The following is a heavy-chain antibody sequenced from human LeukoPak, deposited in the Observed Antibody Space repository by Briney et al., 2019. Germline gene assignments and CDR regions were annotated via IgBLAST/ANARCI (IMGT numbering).Heavy chain of an antibody. V-gene: IGHV3-53*01. D-gene: IGHD3-22*01. CDR1: GFTFSSYA. CDR2: IYSGGST. J-gene: IGHJ4*02. Sequence: GGSLRLSCAASGFTFSSYAMTWVRQAPGKGLEWVSVIYSGGSTYYADSVKGRFTISGDNSKNTLYLQMNSLRAEDTAVYYCARAGYYDSSGYYIEYYFDYWGQGTLVTVSS. CDR3: ARAGYYDSSGYYIEYYFDY.